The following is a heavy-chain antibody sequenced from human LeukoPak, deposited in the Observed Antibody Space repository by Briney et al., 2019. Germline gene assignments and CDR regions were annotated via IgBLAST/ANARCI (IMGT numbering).Heavy chain of an antibody. V-gene: IGHV3-30*02. D-gene: IGHD2-2*01. Sequence: GGSLRLSCAASGFTFSNYAMSWVRQAPGKGLEWVAFIRYDGSNKYYADSVKGRFTISRDNSKNTLYLQMNSLRAEDTAVYYCGGSAANYYSMAVGAKGTPSTAS. CDR1: GFTFSNYA. J-gene: IGHJ6*03. CDR2: IRYDGSNK. CDR3: GGSAANYYSMAV.